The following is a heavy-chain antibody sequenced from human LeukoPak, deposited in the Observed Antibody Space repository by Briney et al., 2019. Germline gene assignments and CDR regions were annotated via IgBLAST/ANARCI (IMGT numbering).Heavy chain of an antibody. CDR1: GFSLSTSGVG. CDR3: AHINKWLRLLDDWFDP. J-gene: IGHJ5*02. V-gene: IGHV2-5*01. CDR2: IYWNDDK. D-gene: IGHD5-12*01. Sequence: SGPTLVNPTQTLTLTCTFSGFSLSTSGVGVGWIRQPPGKALEWLVLIYWNDDKRYSPSLKSRLTITKDTSKNQVVLTMTNMDPVDTATYYCAHINKWLRLLDDWFDPWGQGTLVTVSS.